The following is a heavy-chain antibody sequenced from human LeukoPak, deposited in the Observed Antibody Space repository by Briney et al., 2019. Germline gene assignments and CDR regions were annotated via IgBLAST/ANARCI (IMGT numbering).Heavy chain of an antibody. J-gene: IGHJ3*02. CDR1: GGSISNYY. CDR2: IYYSGST. Sequence: SETLSLTCTVSGGSISNYYWSCIRQPPGKGLEWIGYIYYSGSTNYNPSLKSRVTISLDTSKNHFSLKLSSVTAADTAIYYCARVAGAFDIWGQGTMVTISS. V-gene: IGHV4-59*01. CDR3: ARVAGAFDI. D-gene: IGHD6-25*01.